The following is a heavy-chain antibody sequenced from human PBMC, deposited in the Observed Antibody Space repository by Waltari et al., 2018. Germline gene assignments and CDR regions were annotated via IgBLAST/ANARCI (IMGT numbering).Heavy chain of an antibody. CDR2: INYDGSQK. D-gene: IGHD3-10*01. CDR3: AKRRGFEY. J-gene: IGHJ4*02. V-gene: IGHV3-7*01. Sequence: EVQLVESGGGLVQPGGSLRLSCGASGFTFSRYWMSWVRQTPGKGLEWVAKINYDGSQKYYVDSVKGRFTISRDNAKNSVYRQMNSLRVEDTAVYYCAKRRGFEYWGQGTLITVSS. CDR1: GFTFSRYW.